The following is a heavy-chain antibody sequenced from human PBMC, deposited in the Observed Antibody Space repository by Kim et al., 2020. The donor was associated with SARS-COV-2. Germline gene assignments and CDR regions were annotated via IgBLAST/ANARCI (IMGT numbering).Heavy chain of an antibody. J-gene: IGHJ6*02. CDR3: ARGPNWNRFYGMDV. D-gene: IGHD1-1*01. Sequence: PSRKSRVTISVDTSKNQFSLKLSSVTAADTAVYYCARGPNWNRFYGMDVWGQGTTVTVSS. V-gene: IGHV4-34*01.